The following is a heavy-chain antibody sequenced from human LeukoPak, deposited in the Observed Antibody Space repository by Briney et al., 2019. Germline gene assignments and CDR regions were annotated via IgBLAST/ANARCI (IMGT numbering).Heavy chain of an antibody. J-gene: IGHJ6*04. CDR2: ISSSGSTI. CDR1: GFTFSNYE. D-gene: IGHD3-10*02. Sequence: GGSLRLSCAASGFTFSNYEMNWVRQAPGKGLQWVSYISSSGSTIYYADSVKGRFTISRDNAKNSLYLQMNSLRAEDTAVYYCAELGITMIGGVWGKGTTVTISS. V-gene: IGHV3-48*03. CDR3: AELGITMIGGV.